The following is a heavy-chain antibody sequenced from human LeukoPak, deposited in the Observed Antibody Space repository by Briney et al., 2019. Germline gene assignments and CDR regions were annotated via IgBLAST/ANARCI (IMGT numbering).Heavy chain of an antibody. CDR3: ARDDYYYDSSGYYIALIDY. CDR2: ISAYDGNT. CDR1: GYTFTSYA. J-gene: IGHJ4*02. Sequence: ASVKVSCKASGYTFTSYAMHWVRQAPGQGLEWMGWISAYDGNTNYAQKLQGRVTMTTDTSTSTAYMELRSLRSDDTAVYYCARDDYYYDSSGYYIALIDYWGQGTLVTVSS. D-gene: IGHD3-22*01. V-gene: IGHV1-18*01.